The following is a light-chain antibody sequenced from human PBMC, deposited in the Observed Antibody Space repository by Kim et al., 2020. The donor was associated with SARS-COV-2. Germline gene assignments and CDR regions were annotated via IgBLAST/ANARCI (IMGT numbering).Light chain of an antibody. J-gene: IGLJ1*01. CDR1: SSDVGDYNY. Sequence: QSALTQPASVSGSPGQSITISCTGTSSDVGDYNYVSWYQQHPGKAPKLMIYDVSKRPSGVSNRFSGSKSANTASLTISGLQAEDEADYYCSSYTSSSTFVFGSGTQVTVL. CDR3: SSYTSSSTFV. V-gene: IGLV2-14*03. CDR2: DVS.